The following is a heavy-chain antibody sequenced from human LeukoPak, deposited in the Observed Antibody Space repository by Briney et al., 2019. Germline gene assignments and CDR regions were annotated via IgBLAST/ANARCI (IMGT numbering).Heavy chain of an antibody. D-gene: IGHD3-22*01. CDR1: GYTFTGYY. Sequence: GASVKVSCKASGYTFTGYYIHWVRQAPGQGLQWMGWINLNSGGTNYAQKFQGRVTMTRDSSITTAYMELSRLRYDDTAVYYCARADTSGYAIDYWGQGTLVNVFS. CDR3: ARADTSGYAIDY. J-gene: IGHJ4*02. CDR2: INLNSGGT. V-gene: IGHV1-2*02.